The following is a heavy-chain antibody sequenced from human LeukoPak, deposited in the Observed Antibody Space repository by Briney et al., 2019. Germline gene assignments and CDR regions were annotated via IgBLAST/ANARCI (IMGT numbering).Heavy chain of an antibody. D-gene: IGHD3-10*01. CDR3: ARDPQDYGSGSYYNDDY. CDR2: INPNSGGT. V-gene: IGHV1-2*02. J-gene: IGHJ4*02. Sequence: RASVKVSCKASGYTFTGYYMHWVRQAPGQGLGWMGWINPNSGGTNYAQKFQGRVAMTRDTSISTAYMELSRLRSDDTAVYYCARDPQDYGSGSYYNDDYWGQGTLVTVSS. CDR1: GYTFTGYY.